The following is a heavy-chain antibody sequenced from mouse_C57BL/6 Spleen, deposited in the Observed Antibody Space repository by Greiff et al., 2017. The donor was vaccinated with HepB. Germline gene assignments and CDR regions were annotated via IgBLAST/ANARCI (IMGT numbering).Heavy chain of an antibody. V-gene: IGHV1-50*01. D-gene: IGHD4-1*01. CDR2: IDPSDSYT. J-gene: IGHJ2*01. CDR1: GYTFTSYW. Sequence: QVQLQQPGAELVKPGASVKLSCKASGYTFTSYWLQWVKQRPGQGLEWIGEIDPSDSYTNYNQKFKGKATLTVDTSSSTAYMQLSSLTSEGSAVYYCARGGHWDGGYFDYWGQGTTLTVAS. CDR3: ARGGHWDGGYFDY.